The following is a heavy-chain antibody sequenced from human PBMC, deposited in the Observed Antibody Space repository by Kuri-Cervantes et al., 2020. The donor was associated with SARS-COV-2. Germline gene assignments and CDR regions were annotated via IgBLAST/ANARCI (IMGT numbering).Heavy chain of an antibody. J-gene: IGHJ3*02. V-gene: IGHV1-69*13. CDR3: ARAFWGGDKWLAPKEHAFDI. CDR1: GGTFSSYA. D-gene: IGHD6-19*01. CDR2: IIPIFGTA. Sequence: SVKVSCKASGGTFSSYAISWVRQAPGQGLEWMGRIIPIFGTANYAQKFQGRVTITADESTSTAYVELSSLRSEDTAVYYCARAFWGGDKWLAPKEHAFDIWGQGTMVTVSS.